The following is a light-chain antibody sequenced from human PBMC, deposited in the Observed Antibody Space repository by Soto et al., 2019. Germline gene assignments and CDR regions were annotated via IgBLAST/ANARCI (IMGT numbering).Light chain of an antibody. CDR1: QSINSNY. V-gene: IGKV3-20*01. J-gene: IGKJ1*01. Sequence: EIVLTQSPGTLSLSPGERATLSCRASQSINSNYLAWYQKKPGQAPRLLTHGASSRATGIPDRFSGSGSGTDFTLTISRLEPEDFAVYYCQQYVTSSWTFGQGTKVEIK. CDR2: GAS. CDR3: QQYVTSSWT.